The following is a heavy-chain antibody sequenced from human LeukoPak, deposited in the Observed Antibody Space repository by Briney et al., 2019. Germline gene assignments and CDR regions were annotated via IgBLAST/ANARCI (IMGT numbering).Heavy chain of an antibody. J-gene: IGHJ4*02. D-gene: IGHD5-18*01. CDR2: IYTSGST. CDR3: ARDDSGYSYGTFDY. V-gene: IGHV4-4*07. CDR1: VGAISSYY. Sequence: PSDTLSLSCTLSVGAISSYYWTCIRQPAGRGLQWIGRIYTSGSTNYNPSLKSRVTMSLDTSTNQFSLELSSVTVADTAVYYCARDDSGYSYGTFDYWGQGTLVTVCS.